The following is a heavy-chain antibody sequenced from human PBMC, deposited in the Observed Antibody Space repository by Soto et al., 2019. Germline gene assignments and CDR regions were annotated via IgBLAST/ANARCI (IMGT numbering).Heavy chain of an antibody. CDR3: ARHVGLRDYDYIWGGYPYAWFDP. CDR2: IYYSGST. J-gene: IGHJ5*02. CDR1: GGSISSYY. V-gene: IGHV4-59*08. D-gene: IGHD3-16*02. Sequence: PSETLSLTCTVSGGSISSYYWSWIRQPPGKGLEWIGYIYYSGSTNYNPSLKSRVTISVDTSKNQFSLKLSSVTAADTAVYYCARHVGLRDYDYIWGGYPYAWFDPWGQGNLVTVSS.